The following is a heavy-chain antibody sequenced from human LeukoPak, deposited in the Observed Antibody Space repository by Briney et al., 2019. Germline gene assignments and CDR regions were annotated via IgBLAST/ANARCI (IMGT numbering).Heavy chain of an antibody. Sequence: SETLSLTCSVSGGSLSTYYWSWIRQPPGKGLEWIGYIYYTGSTGSNPSLKSRVTISIDTSKNQFSLRLSSVTAADTAVYYCARGHSSGYSQGGGWFDPWGQGTLVTVSS. CDR3: ARGHSSGYSQGGGWFDP. V-gene: IGHV4-59*01. CDR1: GGSLSTYY. D-gene: IGHD3-22*01. CDR2: IYYTGST. J-gene: IGHJ5*02.